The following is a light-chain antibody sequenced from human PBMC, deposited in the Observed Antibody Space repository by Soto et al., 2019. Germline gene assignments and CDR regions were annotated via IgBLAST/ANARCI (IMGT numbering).Light chain of an antibody. V-gene: IGKV1-39*01. CDR3: QQSYRTPWT. Sequence: DIQMTQSPSSLSASVGDRVTITCRTSQSISNHLHWYQQTPGKAPNLVIYEASTLQSGVPSRFSGSGSGTDFTLTISSLQPEDFATYYCQQSYRTPWTFGQGTKVDIK. J-gene: IGKJ1*01. CDR1: QSISNH. CDR2: EAS.